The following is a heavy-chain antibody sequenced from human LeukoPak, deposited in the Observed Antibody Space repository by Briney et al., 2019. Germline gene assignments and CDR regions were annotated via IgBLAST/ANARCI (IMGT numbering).Heavy chain of an antibody. CDR2: ISSGGNT. CDR1: GFTVSRNH. V-gene: IGHV3-53*01. Sequence: PGGSLRLACAASGFTVSRNHMSWDRQAPGKGLEWVSVISSGGNTYYTDSVKGRFTISRDNSKNTLYLQMSSLRVEDTAVYYCARNDRGAFDIWGQGTMVTVSS. J-gene: IGHJ3*02. CDR3: ARNDRGAFDI. D-gene: IGHD3-22*01.